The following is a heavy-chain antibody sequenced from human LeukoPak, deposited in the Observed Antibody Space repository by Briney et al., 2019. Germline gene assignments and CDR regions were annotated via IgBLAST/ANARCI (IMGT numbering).Heavy chain of an antibody. CDR2: ISAYNGNT. CDR3: ARQGTYSSAIGMGY. V-gene: IGHV1-18*01. J-gene: IGHJ4*02. Sequence: ASVKVSCKASGYTFTNYGISWVRQAPGQGLEWMGWISAYNGNTNYAQKLQGRVTMTRDTSTRTVYMEVNSLRSEDTAVYYCARQGTYSSAIGMGYWGQGTLVTVSS. CDR1: GYTFTNYG. D-gene: IGHD6-19*01.